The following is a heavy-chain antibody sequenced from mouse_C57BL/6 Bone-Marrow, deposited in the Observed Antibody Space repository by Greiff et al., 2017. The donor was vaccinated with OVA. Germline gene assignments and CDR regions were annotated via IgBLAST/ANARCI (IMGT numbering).Heavy chain of an antibody. D-gene: IGHD4-1*01. Sequence: EVQVEEPGGGLVQPGGSMKLSCAASGFTFSDAWMDWVRQSPEKGLEWVAEIRNKANNHATYYAESVKGRFTISRAASKNRVYLQMNSVRAEDTGIYYCTIANWGFAYWGQGTLVTVSA. J-gene: IGHJ3*01. CDR2: IRNKANNHAT. CDR1: GFTFSDAW. CDR3: TIANWGFAY. V-gene: IGHV6-6*01.